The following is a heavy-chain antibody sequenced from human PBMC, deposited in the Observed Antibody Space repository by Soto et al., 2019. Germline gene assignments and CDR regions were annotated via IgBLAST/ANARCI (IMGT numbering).Heavy chain of an antibody. J-gene: IGHJ5*02. Sequence: GESLKISCKGSGYSFTSYWISWVRQMPGKGLEWMGRIDPSDSYTNYSPSFQGHVTISADKSISTAYLQWSSLKASDTAMYYCARGGVVVVAAGVWFDPWGQGTLVTVS. D-gene: IGHD2-15*01. V-gene: IGHV5-10-1*01. CDR3: ARGGVVVVAAGVWFDP. CDR1: GYSFTSYW. CDR2: IDPSDSYT.